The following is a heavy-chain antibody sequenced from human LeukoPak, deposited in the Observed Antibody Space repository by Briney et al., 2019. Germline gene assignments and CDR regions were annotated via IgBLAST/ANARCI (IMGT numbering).Heavy chain of an antibody. Sequence: ASVKVSCKASGGTFINYAFSWVRQAPGQGLEWMGGIIPIFGTANYAQKFQGRVTITTDESTSTAYMELSSLRSEDTAVYYCAREYSSSALGYWGQGTLVTVSS. CDR2: IIPIFGTA. J-gene: IGHJ4*02. D-gene: IGHD6-6*01. CDR3: AREYSSSALGY. V-gene: IGHV1-69*05. CDR1: GGTFINYA.